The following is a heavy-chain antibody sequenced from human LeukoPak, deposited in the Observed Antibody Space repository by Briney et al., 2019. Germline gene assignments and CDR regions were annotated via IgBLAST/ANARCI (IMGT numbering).Heavy chain of an antibody. CDR2: INPNSGGT. D-gene: IGHD3-10*01. CDR3: ARAPPTYGSGSTHQDH. V-gene: IGHV1-2*02. CDR1: GYTFTGYY. Sequence: GASVKVSCKASGYTFTGYYMHWVRQAPGQGLEWMGWINPNSGGTNYAQKFQGRVTMTRDTSISTAYMEVSRLRSGDTAVYYCARAPPTYGSGSTHQDHWGQGTLVTVSS. J-gene: IGHJ4*02.